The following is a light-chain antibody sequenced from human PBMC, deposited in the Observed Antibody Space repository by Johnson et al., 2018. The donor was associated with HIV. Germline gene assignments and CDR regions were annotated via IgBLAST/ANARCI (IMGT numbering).Light chain of an antibody. CDR1: SCDIGNNY. CDR2: DNN. CDR3: GTWDTRLSAGHV. Sequence: QSVLTQPPSVSAAPGQKVTISCSGSSCDIGNNYVSCHQQFPGTAPKLIIYDNNKRSSGIPDRISGSKSGTSATLGITGLHTGDEADYDCGTWDTRLSAGHVFGTGTKVTVL. J-gene: IGLJ1*01. V-gene: IGLV1-51*01.